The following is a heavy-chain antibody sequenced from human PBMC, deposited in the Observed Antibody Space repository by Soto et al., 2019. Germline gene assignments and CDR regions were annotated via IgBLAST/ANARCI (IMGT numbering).Heavy chain of an antibody. D-gene: IGHD3-10*01. CDR2: IIPLFGTA. Sequence: QVQLVQSGADVKKPGSSVKVSCQASGVTFSSETLGWVRQAPXQGLGWVGGIIPLFGTASYAQKFQGRVTITADESTSTVYMELSSLRSDDTAVYFCATELGENPASPFDAWGQGTLVTVSS. J-gene: IGHJ4*02. CDR3: ATELGENPASPFDA. V-gene: IGHV1-69*01. CDR1: GVTFSSET.